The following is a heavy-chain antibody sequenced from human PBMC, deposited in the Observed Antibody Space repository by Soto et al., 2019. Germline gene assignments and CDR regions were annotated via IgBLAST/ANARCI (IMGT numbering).Heavy chain of an antibody. V-gene: IGHV1-18*01. CDR2: ISPYTRNT. CDR1: GYIFVNYG. Sequence: QVQLVQSGDEVKKPGASVKVSCKASGYIFVNYGIAWVRQAPGQGLEWMGWISPYTRNTHSASKVQGRLTITTDTSTSTAYMDLGSLTSDDTAVYYCVMVDNFVPPTPQDVWGQGTTVTVSS. CDR3: VMVDNFVPPTPQDV. J-gene: IGHJ6*02. D-gene: IGHD5-12*01.